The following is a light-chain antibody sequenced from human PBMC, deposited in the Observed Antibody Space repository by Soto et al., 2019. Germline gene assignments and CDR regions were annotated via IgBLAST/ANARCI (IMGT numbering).Light chain of an antibody. CDR3: SSYTSSSTHVV. Sequence: QSVLTQPASVSGSPGQSITISCTGSSSDVGGYHYVSWYQQYPGKAPKLVISEVSNRPSGVSNRFSGSKSGNTASLTISGLQAEDEADYYCSSYTSSSTHVVFGGGTKLTVL. CDR1: SSDVGGYHY. CDR2: EVS. V-gene: IGLV2-14*01. J-gene: IGLJ2*01.